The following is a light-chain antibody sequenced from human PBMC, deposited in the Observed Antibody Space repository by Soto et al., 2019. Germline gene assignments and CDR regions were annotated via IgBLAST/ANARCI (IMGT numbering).Light chain of an antibody. Sequence: DIQMTQSPSTLSASVGDIVTITFRASRSISTWLAWYQQKPGKAPKLLIYDASNLESGVPSRFSGSGSGTEFTLTISSLQPDDFATYYCQQYSIYWITFGQGTRLEIK. CDR2: DAS. CDR1: RSISTW. V-gene: IGKV1-5*01. J-gene: IGKJ5*01. CDR3: QQYSIYWIT.